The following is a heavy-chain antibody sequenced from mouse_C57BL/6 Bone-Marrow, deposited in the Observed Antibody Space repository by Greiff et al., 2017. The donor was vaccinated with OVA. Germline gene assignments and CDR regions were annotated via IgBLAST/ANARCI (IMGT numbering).Heavy chain of an antibody. CDR2: INYDGSST. CDR1: GFTFSDYY. J-gene: IGHJ1*03. V-gene: IGHV5-16*01. Sequence: EVMLVESEGGLVQPGSSMKLSCTASGFTFSDYYMAWVRQVPEKGLEWVANINYDGSSTYYLDSLKSRFIISRDNAKNILYLQMSSLKSEDTATYYCARGGNWKYFDVWGTGTTVTVSS. CDR3: ARGGNWKYFDV. D-gene: IGHD2-1*01.